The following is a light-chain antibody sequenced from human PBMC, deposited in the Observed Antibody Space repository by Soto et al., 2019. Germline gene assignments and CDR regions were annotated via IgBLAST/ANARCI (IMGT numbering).Light chain of an antibody. CDR3: SSFSIISTFA. Sequence: QSALTPPASVSGSPGQSIAISCTGTSSDVGRFNHVSWYQQHPGEAPKLLIYDVNSRPSGVSDRFSGSKSGNTASLTISGLQADDEADYYCSSFSIISTFAFGGGTKVTVL. V-gene: IGLV2-14*03. J-gene: IGLJ2*01. CDR2: DVN. CDR1: SSDVGRFNH.